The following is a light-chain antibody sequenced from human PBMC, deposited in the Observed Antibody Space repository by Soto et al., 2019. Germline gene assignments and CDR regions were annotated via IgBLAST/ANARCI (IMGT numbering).Light chain of an antibody. J-gene: IGLJ1*01. Sequence: QSVLTPPASVSGSPGQSITISCTGTSSDVGGYNYVSWYQQHPGKAPKLMIYEVSNRPSGVSNRFSGSKSGNTASLTISGLQAEDEADYYCRSYTSSSTLVFGTGTKVTVL. CDR1: SSDVGGYNY. CDR2: EVS. CDR3: RSYTSSSTLV. V-gene: IGLV2-14*01.